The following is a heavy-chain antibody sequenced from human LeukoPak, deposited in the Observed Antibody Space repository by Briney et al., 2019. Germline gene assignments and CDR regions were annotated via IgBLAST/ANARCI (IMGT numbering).Heavy chain of an antibody. V-gene: IGHV4-59*08. J-gene: IGHJ4*02. CDR1: GGSISSYY. D-gene: IGHD5-18*01. CDR2: IYYSGST. CDR3: ARHARIQLWPDYFDY. Sequence: SETLSLTCTVSGGSISSYYWSWIRQPPGKGLEWIGYIYYSGSTNYNPSLKSRVTISVDTSKNQFSLKLSSVTAADTAVYYCARHARIQLWPDYFDYWGQGTPVTVSS.